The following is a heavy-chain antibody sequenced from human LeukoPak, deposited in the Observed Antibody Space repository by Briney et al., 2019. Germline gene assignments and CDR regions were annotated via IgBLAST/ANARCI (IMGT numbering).Heavy chain of an antibody. Sequence: SETLSLTCAVYGRSFSGYYWSWLRQPPGKGLEWIGEINHSGSTNYNPSLKSRVTISVDTSKNQFSLKLSSVTAADTAVYYCARAQKYYYDSSGYARYFDYWGQGTLGTVSA. V-gene: IGHV4-34*01. CDR3: ARAQKYYYDSSGYARYFDY. CDR1: GRSFSGYY. CDR2: INHSGST. J-gene: IGHJ4*02. D-gene: IGHD3-22*01.